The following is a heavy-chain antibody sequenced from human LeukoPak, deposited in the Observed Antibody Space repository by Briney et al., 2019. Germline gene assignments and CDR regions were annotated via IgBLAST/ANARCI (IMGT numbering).Heavy chain of an antibody. Sequence: GGSLRLSCAASGFTFSSYAMHWVRQALGKGLEWVAVISYDGSNKYYADSVKGRFTISRDNSKNTLYLQMNSLRAEDTAVYYCAREEYDYWGQGTLVTVSS. CDR3: AREEYDY. J-gene: IGHJ4*02. CDR2: ISYDGSNK. V-gene: IGHV3-30*04. D-gene: IGHD2/OR15-2a*01. CDR1: GFTFSSYA.